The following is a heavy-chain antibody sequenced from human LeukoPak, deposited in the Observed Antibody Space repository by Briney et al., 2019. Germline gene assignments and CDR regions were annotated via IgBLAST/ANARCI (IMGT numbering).Heavy chain of an antibody. Sequence: ASLNVSCTASGYTFTGYYMHWVRQAPGQGLEWMGWINPNSGGTNYAQKCQGRVTMTRDTSISTAYMELSRLRSDDTAVYYCAKQPPSSQWLVRGYYFDYWGQGTLVTVSS. V-gene: IGHV1-2*02. D-gene: IGHD6-19*01. CDR2: INPNSGGT. CDR3: AKQPPSSQWLVRGYYFDY. CDR1: GYTFTGYY. J-gene: IGHJ4*02.